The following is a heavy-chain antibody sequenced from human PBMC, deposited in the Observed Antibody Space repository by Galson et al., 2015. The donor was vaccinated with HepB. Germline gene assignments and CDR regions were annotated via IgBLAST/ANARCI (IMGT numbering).Heavy chain of an antibody. D-gene: IGHD3-9*01. J-gene: IGHJ4*02. Sequence: SLRLSCAASGLTLSSYTMSWVRQSPGRGLQWVSYISTSDYVFYAESVKGRFTVSRDNPESSLYLQMSSLRAEDTAVYYCVRDPPYDILTGYSHFAYWGQGTLVTVSS. CDR1: GLTLSSYT. CDR2: ISTSDYV. V-gene: IGHV3-21*05. CDR3: VRDPPYDILTGYSHFAY.